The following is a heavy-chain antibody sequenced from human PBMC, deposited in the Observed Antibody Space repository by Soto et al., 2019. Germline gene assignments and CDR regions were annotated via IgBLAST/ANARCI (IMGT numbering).Heavy chain of an antibody. Sequence: GASVKVYCKASGYTFTSYGISWVRQAPGQVLEWMGWISAYNGNTNYAQKLRGRVTMTTDTSTSTAYMELRSLRSDDTAVYYCARERQYWNYFFDYWGQGTLVTVSS. D-gene: IGHD1-7*01. CDR2: ISAYNGNT. CDR1: GYTFTSYG. J-gene: IGHJ4*02. CDR3: ARERQYWNYFFDY. V-gene: IGHV1-18*01.